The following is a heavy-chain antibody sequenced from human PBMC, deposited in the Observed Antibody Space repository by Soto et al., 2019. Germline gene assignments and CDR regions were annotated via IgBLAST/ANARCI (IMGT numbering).Heavy chain of an antibody. CDR3: SRREYSSRARVAFDI. J-gene: IGHJ3*02. CDR2: IDPSDSYT. Sequence: GESLKISCKGSGYSFTSYWISWVRQMPGKGLEWMGRIDPSDSYTNYSPSFQGHVTISADKSISTAYLQWSSLKASDTAMYYCSRREYSSRARVAFDIRGQGTIVTLS. V-gene: IGHV5-10-1*01. CDR1: GYSFTSYW. D-gene: IGHD6-13*01.